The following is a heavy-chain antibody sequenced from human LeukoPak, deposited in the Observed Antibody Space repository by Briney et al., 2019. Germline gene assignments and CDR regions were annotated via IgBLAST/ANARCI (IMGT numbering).Heavy chain of an antibody. CDR1: GFTFSNYW. J-gene: IGHJ6*04. Sequence: GGSLRLSCAASGFTFSNYWMHWVRQAPGKGPVWVSRINSDGSSTSYADSVKGRFTISRDNAKNTVYLQMNSLRAEDTAVYYCARVAPSMDVWGKGTTVTVSS. CDR2: INSDGSST. CDR3: ARVAPSMDV. V-gene: IGHV3-74*01.